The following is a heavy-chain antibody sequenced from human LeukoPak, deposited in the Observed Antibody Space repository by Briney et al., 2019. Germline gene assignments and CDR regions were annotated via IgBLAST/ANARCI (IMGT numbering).Heavy chain of an antibody. V-gene: IGHV3-11*04. CDR3: ARGVDYGDYSPNFDY. J-gene: IGHJ4*02. CDR2: ISSSGSTI. CDR1: GFTFSDYY. D-gene: IGHD4-17*01. Sequence: GGSLRLSCAASGFTFSDYYMSWIRQAPGKGLEWVSYISSSGSTIYYADSVKGRFTISRDNAKNSLYLQMNSLRAEDTAVYYCARGVDYGDYSPNFDYWGQGTLVTVSS.